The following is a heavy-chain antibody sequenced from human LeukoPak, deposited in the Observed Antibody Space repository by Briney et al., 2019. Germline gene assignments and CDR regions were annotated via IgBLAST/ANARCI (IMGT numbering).Heavy chain of an antibody. J-gene: IGHJ4*02. Sequence: GGSLRLSCAASGFTFSSYTMNWVRQAPGKGLEWVSYISGSGNTIYYADSVKGRFTISRDNSKNTLYLQMNSLRAEDTAVYYCAKDRTRSLWFGELSDYWGQGTLVTVSS. D-gene: IGHD3-10*01. CDR2: ISGSGNTI. CDR1: GFTFSSYT. V-gene: IGHV3-48*01. CDR3: AKDRTRSLWFGELSDY.